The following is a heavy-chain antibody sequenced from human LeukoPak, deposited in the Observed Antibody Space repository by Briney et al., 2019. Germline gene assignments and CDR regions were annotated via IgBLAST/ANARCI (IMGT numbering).Heavy chain of an antibody. V-gene: IGHV4-59*08. D-gene: IGHD3-9*01. Sequence: SETLSLICTVSGGSISSYYWSWIRQPPGKGLEWIGYIYYSGSTNYNPSLKSRVTISVDTSKNQFSLKLSSVTAADTAVYYCARHPPEFDWLSPFDYWGQGTLVTVSS. CDR2: IYYSGST. CDR1: GGSISSYY. J-gene: IGHJ4*02. CDR3: ARHPPEFDWLSPFDY.